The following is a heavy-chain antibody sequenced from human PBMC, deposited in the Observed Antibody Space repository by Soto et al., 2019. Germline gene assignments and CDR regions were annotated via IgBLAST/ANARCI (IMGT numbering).Heavy chain of an antibody. Sequence: SVKVSCKASGYTFTYYGISWVRQAPGQGLEWMVGIIPIFGTANYAQKFQGRVTITADESTSTAYMELSSLRSEDTAVYYCARDRYYYGSGSYPRAYNWFDPWGQGTLVTVSS. J-gene: IGHJ5*02. V-gene: IGHV1-69*13. CDR2: IIPIFGTA. CDR3: ARDRYYYGSGSYPRAYNWFDP. CDR1: GYTFTYYG. D-gene: IGHD3-10*01.